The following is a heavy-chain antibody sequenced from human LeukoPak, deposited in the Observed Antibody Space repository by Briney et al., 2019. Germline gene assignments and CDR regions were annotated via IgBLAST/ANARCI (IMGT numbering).Heavy chain of an antibody. D-gene: IGHD3-10*01. J-gene: IGHJ4*02. Sequence: HTGGSLRLSCAASGFTFSSYAMSWVRQAPGKGLEWVSAISGSGGSTYYADSVKGRFAISRDNSKNTLYLQMNSLRAEDTAVYYFATSVLLLFGGDFAYWGQGTLVTVSS. CDR2: ISGSGGST. CDR3: ATSVLLLFGGDFAY. V-gene: IGHV3-23*01. CDR1: GFTFSSYA.